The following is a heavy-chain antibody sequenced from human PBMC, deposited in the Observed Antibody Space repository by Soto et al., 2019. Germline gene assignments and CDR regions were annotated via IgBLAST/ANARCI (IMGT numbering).Heavy chain of an antibody. J-gene: IGHJ6*03. D-gene: IGHD2-8*01. CDR2: IYYSGST. Sequence: SGTLSLTCTVSGGSISSYYWSWIRQPPGKGLEWIGYIYYSGSTNYNPSVKGRVTISVDTSKNQFSLKLSSVTAADTAVYYCARGGYCTNGVCYFYGFYYMDVWGKGTTVTVSS. CDR1: GGSISSYY. V-gene: IGHV4-59*01. CDR3: ARGGYCTNGVCYFYGFYYMDV.